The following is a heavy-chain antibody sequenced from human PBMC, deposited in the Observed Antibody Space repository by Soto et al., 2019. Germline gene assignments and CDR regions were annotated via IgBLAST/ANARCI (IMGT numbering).Heavy chain of an antibody. CDR2: ISGSGGST. D-gene: IGHD5-12*01. CDR3: AKDRGGYDSFTKGFDY. Sequence: GGSLRLSCAASGFTFSSYAMSWVRQAPGKGLEWVSAISGSGGSTYYADSVKGRFTISRDNSKNTLYLQINNLRAEDTAVYYCAKDRGGYDSFTKGFDYWGQGTLVTVSS. V-gene: IGHV3-23*01. J-gene: IGHJ4*02. CDR1: GFTFSSYA.